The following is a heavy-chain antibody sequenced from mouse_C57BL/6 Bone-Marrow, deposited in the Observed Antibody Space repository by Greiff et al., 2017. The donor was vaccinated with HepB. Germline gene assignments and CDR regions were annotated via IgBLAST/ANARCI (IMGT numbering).Heavy chain of an antibody. CDR3: TRDGGVYYGNYYFDY. CDR2: ISSGGDYI. V-gene: IGHV5-9-1*02. D-gene: IGHD2-1*01. Sequence: EVMLVESGEGLVKPGGSLKLSCAASGFTFSSYAMSWVRQTPEKRLEWVAYISSGGDYIYYADTVKGRFTISRDNARNTLYLQMSSLKSEDTAMYYCTRDGGVYYGNYYFDYWGQGTTLTVSS. CDR1: GFTFSSYA. J-gene: IGHJ2*01.